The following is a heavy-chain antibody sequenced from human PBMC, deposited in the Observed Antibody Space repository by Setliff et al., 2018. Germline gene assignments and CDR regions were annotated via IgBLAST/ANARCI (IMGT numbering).Heavy chain of an antibody. CDR3: PRVPHIWFGELVTFDDAFDS. CDR2: INHSGST. V-gene: IGHV4-34*01. CDR1: GGSFTDHF. J-gene: IGHJ3*02. Sequence: PSETLSLTCAVYGGSFTDHFWSWIRQPPGKGLEWIGEINHSGSTNYNPSLKSRVSISVDASKNQFSLKLTSVTAADTAVYFCPRVPHIWFGELVTFDDAFDSWRKGTMV. D-gene: IGHD3-10*01.